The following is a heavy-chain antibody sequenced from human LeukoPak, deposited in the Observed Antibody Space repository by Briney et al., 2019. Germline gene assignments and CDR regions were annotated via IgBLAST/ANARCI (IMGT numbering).Heavy chain of an antibody. J-gene: IGHJ4*02. V-gene: IGHV4-4*07. CDR2: IFNSGSA. CDR1: GDSISSYS. Sequence: SETLSLTCTVSGDSISSYSWNWIRQPAGEGLEWIGHIFNSGSANYNPSLKSRVTMSVDTSKNRFSLNLTSVTAADTAVYYCARGSGCSSSSCHAGEFDYWGQGTLVTVSS. D-gene: IGHD2-2*01. CDR3: ARGSGCSSSSCHAGEFDY.